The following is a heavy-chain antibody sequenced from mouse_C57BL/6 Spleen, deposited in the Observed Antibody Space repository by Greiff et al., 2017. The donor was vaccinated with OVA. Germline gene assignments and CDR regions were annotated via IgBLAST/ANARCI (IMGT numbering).Heavy chain of an antibody. V-gene: IGHV1-80*01. CDR3: ATTAQALYFDY. CDR2: IYPGDGDT. J-gene: IGHJ2*01. CDR1: GYAFSSYW. D-gene: IGHD3-2*02. Sequence: QVQLKESGAELVKPGASVKISCKASGYAFSSYWMNWVKQRPGKGLEWIGQIYPGDGDTNYNGKFKGKATLTADKSSSTAYLQLSSLTSEDSAVYFCATTAQALYFDYWGQGTTLTVSS.